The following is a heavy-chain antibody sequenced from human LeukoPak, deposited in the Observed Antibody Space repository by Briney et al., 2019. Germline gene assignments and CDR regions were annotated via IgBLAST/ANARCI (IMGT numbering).Heavy chain of an antibody. V-gene: IGHV3-20*04. CDR1: GFTFDDYG. Sequence: GGSLRLSCAASGFTFDDYGMSWVRQAPGKGLEWVSGINWNGGSTGYADSVKGRFTISRDNAKNSLYLQMNSLRAEDTALYYCARQXTYYDYVWGSYRPQIFDXWGQGXXVTV. D-gene: IGHD3-16*02. J-gene: IGHJ5*02. CDR3: ARQXTYYDYVWGSYRPQIFDX. CDR2: INWNGGST.